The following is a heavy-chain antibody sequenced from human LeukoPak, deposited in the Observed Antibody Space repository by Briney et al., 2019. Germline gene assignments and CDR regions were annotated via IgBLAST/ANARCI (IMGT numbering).Heavy chain of an antibody. J-gene: IGHJ4*02. CDR1: GFTVSSNY. Sequence: GGSLRLSCAASGFTVSSNYMSWVRQAPGKGLEWVSVIYSGGSTYYADSVKGRFTISRHNSKNTLYLQMNSLRAEDTAVYYCAKDVVVVPAAMAEWGYFDYWGQGTLVTVSS. CDR2: IYSGGST. CDR3: AKDVVVVPAAMAEWGYFDY. D-gene: IGHD2-2*01. V-gene: IGHV3-53*01.